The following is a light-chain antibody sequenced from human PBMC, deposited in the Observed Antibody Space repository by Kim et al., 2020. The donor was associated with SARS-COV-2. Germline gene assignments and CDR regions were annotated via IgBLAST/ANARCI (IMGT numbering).Light chain of an antibody. Sequence: QRVTISCTGSSSNIGACYEVHWYQQLPGTAPKLLIYGDINRPSGVPDRFSGSKSGTSASLAITGLRTEDEADYYCQSYDNSLSGYVFGTGTKFTVL. CDR1: SSNIGACYE. V-gene: IGLV1-40*01. CDR2: GDI. J-gene: IGLJ1*01. CDR3: QSYDNSLSGYV.